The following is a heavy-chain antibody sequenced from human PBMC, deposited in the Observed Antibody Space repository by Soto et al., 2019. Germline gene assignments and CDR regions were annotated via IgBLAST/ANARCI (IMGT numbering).Heavy chain of an antibody. J-gene: IGHJ6*02. V-gene: IGHV4-59*08. Sequence: SETLSLTCTVSGGSISSYYWSWIRQPPGKGLEWIGHIYYSGSTNYNPSLKSRVTISVDTSKNQFSLKLSSVSAADTAVYYCARSRYYYGMDVWGQGTTVTVSS. CDR2: IYYSGST. CDR1: GGSISSYY. CDR3: ARSRYYYGMDV.